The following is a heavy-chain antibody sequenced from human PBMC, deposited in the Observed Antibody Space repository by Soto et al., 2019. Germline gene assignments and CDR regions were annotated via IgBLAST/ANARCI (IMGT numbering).Heavy chain of an antibody. Sequence: QLQLQESGPGLVKPSETLSLTCTVSGGSISSSSYYWGWIRQPPGKGLEWIVSIYYSGSTYYNPALKSRVTIPVDTSTNQFSLRLSSVTAADTAGYYGARQATVMDYWGQGTLVTVSS. V-gene: IGHV4-39*01. J-gene: IGHJ4*02. CDR2: IYYSGST. D-gene: IGHD4-17*01. CDR1: GGSISSSSYY. CDR3: ARQATVMDY.